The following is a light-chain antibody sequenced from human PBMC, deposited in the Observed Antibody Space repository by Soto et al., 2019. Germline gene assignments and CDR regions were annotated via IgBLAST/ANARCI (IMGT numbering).Light chain of an antibody. CDR3: QQYNNYFWA. V-gene: IGKV1-5*03. CDR1: QNINTW. CDR2: KAS. Sequence: DIPMTQSPSTVSASVGDRVTITCRASQNINTWLAWYQQKPGKAPKLLILKASSLESGVPSRFSGSGSGTEFTLTISSLQPDDLATYYCQQYNNYFWAFGQGTRVEIK. J-gene: IGKJ1*01.